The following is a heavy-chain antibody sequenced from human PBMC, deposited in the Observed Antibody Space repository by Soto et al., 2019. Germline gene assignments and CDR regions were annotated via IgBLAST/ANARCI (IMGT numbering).Heavy chain of an antibody. V-gene: IGHV5-10-1*01. Sequence: PXESLKLSCRGSGYNFDTYWINWVRQTPGKGLEWMGRIDPIDSKTKYSPSLEGHITISVDKSISTTYLQWSSLKASDTAIYYCARRIAAAGGYYYYAFDVWGQGTAVTVSS. J-gene: IGHJ6*02. D-gene: IGHD6-13*01. CDR2: IDPIDSKT. CDR1: GYNFDTYW. CDR3: ARRIAAAGGYYYYAFDV.